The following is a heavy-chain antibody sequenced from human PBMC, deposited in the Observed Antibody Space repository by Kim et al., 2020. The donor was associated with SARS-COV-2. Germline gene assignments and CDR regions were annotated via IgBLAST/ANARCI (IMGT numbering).Heavy chain of an antibody. CDR3: RRDFLGF. Sequence: GGSLRLSCAASGFTFSSYWMSWVRQAPGKGLEWVASIKGDGSEKQYVDSVKGRFTISRDNAKNSQFLQMNSLRAEATAVYYGRRDFLGFWGQGTRVIVS. V-gene: IGHV3-7*01. J-gene: IGHJ4*02. CDR2: IKGDGSEK. CDR1: GFTFSSYW.